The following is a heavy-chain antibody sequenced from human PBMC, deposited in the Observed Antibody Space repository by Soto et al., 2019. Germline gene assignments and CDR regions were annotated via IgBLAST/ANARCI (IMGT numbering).Heavy chain of an antibody. CDR1: GGSISSSN. J-gene: IGHJ4*02. Sequence: VQLQESGPGLVKPSGTLSLTCAVSGGSISSSNWWSWVRQPPGKGLEWVSTISNNGGSTYSADSVKGRFTISRDNSKNTLYLQMNSLRAEDTAVYYCAQDPDISVWYHTDLDYWGQGTLVTVSS. D-gene: IGHD6-19*01. CDR3: AQDPDISVWYHTDLDY. V-gene: IGHV3-23*01. CDR2: ISNNGGST.